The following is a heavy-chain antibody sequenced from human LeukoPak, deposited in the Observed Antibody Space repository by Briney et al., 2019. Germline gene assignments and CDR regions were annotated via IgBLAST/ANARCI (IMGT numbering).Heavy chain of an antibody. CDR2: ISGSGGST. CDR1: GFTFSSYA. D-gene: IGHD3-3*01. V-gene: IGHV3-23*01. Sequence: SGGSLRLSCAASGFTFSSYATSSVRQAPGNGLEWVSGISGSGGSTYYADSVKGRFTVSRDNSKNAVYLQMNSLGAEVTAVYYCAKGISYDYWGQGTLVTVSS. CDR3: AKGISYDY. J-gene: IGHJ4*02.